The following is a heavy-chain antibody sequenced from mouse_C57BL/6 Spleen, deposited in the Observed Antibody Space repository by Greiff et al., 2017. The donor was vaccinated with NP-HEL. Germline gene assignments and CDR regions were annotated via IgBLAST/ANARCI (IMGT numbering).Heavy chain of an antibody. D-gene: IGHD2-1*01. CDR1: GFTFSSYA. V-gene: IGHV5-9-1*02. J-gene: IGHJ3*01. CDR2: ISRGGDYI. CDR3: TRDGYYGNYEGWFAY. Sequence: EVQRVESGEGLVKPGGSLKLSCAASGFTFSSYAMSWVRQTPEKRLEWVAYISRGGDYIYYADTVKGRFTISRDNARNTLYLQMSSLKSEDTAMYYCTRDGYYGNYEGWFAYWGQGTLVTVSA.